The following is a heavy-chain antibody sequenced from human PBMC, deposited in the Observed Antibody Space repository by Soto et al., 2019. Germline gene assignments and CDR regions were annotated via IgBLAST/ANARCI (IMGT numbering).Heavy chain of an antibody. D-gene: IGHD6-19*01. V-gene: IGHV3-30*18. CDR1: GFTFSSYG. CDR2: ISYDGSNK. CDR3: AKDSAVAGTHDY. Sequence: GGSLRLSCAASGFTFSSYGMHWVRQAPGKGLEWVAVISYDGSNKYYADSVKGRFTISRDNSKNTLYLQMNSLRAEDTAVYYCAKDSAVAGTHDYWGQGTLVTVSS. J-gene: IGHJ4*02.